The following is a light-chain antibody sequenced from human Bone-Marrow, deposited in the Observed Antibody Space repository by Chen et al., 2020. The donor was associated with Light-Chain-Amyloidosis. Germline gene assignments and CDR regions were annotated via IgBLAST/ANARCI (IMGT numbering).Light chain of an antibody. CDR3: SAWDDSLNSWV. CDR2: RDS. V-gene: IGLV1-44*01. J-gene: IGLJ3*02. CDR1: SSNIGSET. Sequence: QSALTQPPSASGDPGQRVTISCSGSSSNIGSETVNWYQLLPGTAPKLLIYRDSLRPPGVPDRLSGSKSGTSASLAISGLQSGDEGDYYCSAWDDSLNSWVFGGGTRLTVL.